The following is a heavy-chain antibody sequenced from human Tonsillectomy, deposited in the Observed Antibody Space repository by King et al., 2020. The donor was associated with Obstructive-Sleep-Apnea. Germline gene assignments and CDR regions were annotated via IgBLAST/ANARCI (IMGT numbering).Heavy chain of an antibody. V-gene: IGHV3-30*04. CDR3: AKLGVRGPYDTSGYYEAQLDY. D-gene: IGHD3-22*01. CDR2: ISYDGSNK. J-gene: IGHJ4*02. CDR1: GFTFSSYA. Sequence: VQLVESGGDVVQPGRSLRLSCADSGFTFSSYAMHWVRQAPGKGLEWVALISYDGSNKYYADSVKGRFTISRDNSKNTLYLQMNSLRAEDTAVYYCAKLGVRGPYDTSGYYEAQLDYWGQGTLVTVSS.